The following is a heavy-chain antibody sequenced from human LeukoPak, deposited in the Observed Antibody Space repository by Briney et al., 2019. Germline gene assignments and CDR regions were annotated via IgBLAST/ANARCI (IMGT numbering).Heavy chain of an antibody. J-gene: IGHJ4*02. CDR3: AKGRDFWSGYYPLYYFDY. CDR2: IYSGGST. Sequence: GGSLRLSCAASGFAVSNTYLTWVRQAPAKGLEWVSGIYSGGSTYYADSVKGRFTISRDNSKNTLYLQMNSLRAEDTAVYYCAKGRDFWSGYYPLYYFDYWGQGTLVTVSS. V-gene: IGHV3-66*02. D-gene: IGHD3-3*01. CDR1: GFAVSNTY.